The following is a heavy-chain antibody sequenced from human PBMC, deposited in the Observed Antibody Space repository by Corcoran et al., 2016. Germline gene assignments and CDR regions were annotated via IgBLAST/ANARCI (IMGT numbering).Heavy chain of an antibody. V-gene: IGHV1-8*01. J-gene: IGHJ4*02. D-gene: IGHD3-10*01. Sequence: QVQLVQSGAEVKKPGASVKVSCKASGYTFTSYDINWVRQATGQGLEWMGWMNPNSGNTGYAQKFQGRVTMTRNTSISTAYMELSSLRSEDTAVYYCARATQDYYGSGSYYGDFDYWGQGTLVTVSS. CDR3: ARATQDYYGSGSYYGDFDY. CDR1: GYTFTSYD. CDR2: MNPNSGNT.